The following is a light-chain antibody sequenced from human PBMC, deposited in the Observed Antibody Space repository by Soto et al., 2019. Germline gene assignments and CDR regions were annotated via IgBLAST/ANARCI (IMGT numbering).Light chain of an antibody. CDR2: GAS. CDR1: QSVSSSY. CDR3: QEYRSSPLYT. V-gene: IGKV3-20*01. Sequence: EIVLTQSPATLSLSPGERATLSCRASQSVSSSYLAWYQQKPGQAPRLLIYGASSRATGIPDRFSGSGSGTDFTLTISRLEPEDSAVYYCQEYRSSPLYTFGQGTKLEIK. J-gene: IGKJ2*01.